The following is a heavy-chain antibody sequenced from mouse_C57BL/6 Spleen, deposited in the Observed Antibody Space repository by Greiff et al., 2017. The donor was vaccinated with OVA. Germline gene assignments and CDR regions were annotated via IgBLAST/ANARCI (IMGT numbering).Heavy chain of an antibody. V-gene: IGHV1-47*01. J-gene: IGHJ2*01. CDR3: ARGITTRFYYFDY. Sequence: VKLVESGAELVKPGASVKMSCKASGYTFTTYPIEWMKQNHGKSLEWIGNFHPYNDDTKYNEKFKGKATLTVEKSSSTVYLELSRLTSDDSAVYYCARGITTRFYYFDYWGQGTTLTVSS. CDR2: FHPYNDDT. D-gene: IGHD1-1*01. CDR1: GYTFTTYP.